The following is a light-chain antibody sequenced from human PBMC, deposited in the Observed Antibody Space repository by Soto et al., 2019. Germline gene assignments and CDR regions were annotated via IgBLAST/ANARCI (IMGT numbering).Light chain of an antibody. CDR3: KQYNNWPPRLT. CDR2: GAS. CDR1: QSVSSN. Sequence: EIVMTQSPATLSVSPGERATLSCRASQSVSSNLAWYQQKPGQAPRLLIYGASTRATGIPARFSGSGSGTEFTLTISSLQSEDFAVYYCKQYNNWPPRLTFGPGTKVDIK. J-gene: IGKJ3*01. V-gene: IGKV3-15*01.